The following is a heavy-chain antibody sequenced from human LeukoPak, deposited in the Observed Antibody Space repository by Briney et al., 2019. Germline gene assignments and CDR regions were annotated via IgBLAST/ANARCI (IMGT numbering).Heavy chain of an antibody. Sequence: GGSLRLSCAASGFTFSSYWMHWVRQAPGKGLVWVSRINTDGSSTSYADSVKGRFTISRDNAKNTLYLQMNSLRVEDTATYYCAARPTSAAVAPSDFWGQGTLVTVSS. CDR1: GFTFSSYW. D-gene: IGHD6-19*01. CDR2: INTDGSST. CDR3: AARPTSAAVAPSDF. J-gene: IGHJ4*02. V-gene: IGHV3-74*01.